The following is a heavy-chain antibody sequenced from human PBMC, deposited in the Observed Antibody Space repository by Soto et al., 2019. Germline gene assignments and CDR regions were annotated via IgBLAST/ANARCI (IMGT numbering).Heavy chain of an antibody. V-gene: IGHV1-8*01. CDR3: ARGGLYRDEYGDYSFDY. Sequence: QVQLVQSGAEVKKPGASVKVSCKASGYTFTSYDINWVRQATGQGLEWMGWMNPNSGNTGYAQKFQGRVTMTRNTSISTAYMELSSLRSEDTAVYYCARGGLYRDEYGDYSFDYWGQGTLVTVSS. J-gene: IGHJ4*02. D-gene: IGHD4-17*01. CDR1: GYTFTSYD. CDR2: MNPNSGNT.